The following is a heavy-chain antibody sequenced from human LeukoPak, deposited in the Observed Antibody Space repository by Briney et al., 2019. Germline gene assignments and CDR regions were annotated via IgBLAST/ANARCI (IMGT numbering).Heavy chain of an antibody. V-gene: IGHV1-46*01. CDR1: GYFFTTYY. J-gene: IGHJ4*02. D-gene: IGHD1-26*01. Sequence: ASGKVSCKASGYFFTTYYMHWVRQAPGQGLVWMGVIDPRDGGTNYAQTFQGRVSLTTDTSTRTVYMELSSLTSDDTAVFYCATDGVGTSLDYWGQGTLVTVSS. CDR3: ATDGVGTSLDY. CDR2: IDPRDGGT.